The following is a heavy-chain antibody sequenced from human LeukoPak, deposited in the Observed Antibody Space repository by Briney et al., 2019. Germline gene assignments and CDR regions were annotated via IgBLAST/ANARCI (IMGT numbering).Heavy chain of an antibody. CDR2: ISGSGGST. J-gene: IGHJ4*02. D-gene: IGHD2-21*02. CDR1: GFTFSSYA. Sequence: GGSLRLSCAASGFTFSSYAMSWVRQAPGKGREWVSAISGSGGSTYYADSVKGRFPISRDNSKNTLYLKMNSLRAEDTAVYYCAKDGDCGGDCYRYFDYWGQGTLVTVSS. CDR3: AKDGDCGGDCYRYFDY. V-gene: IGHV3-23*01.